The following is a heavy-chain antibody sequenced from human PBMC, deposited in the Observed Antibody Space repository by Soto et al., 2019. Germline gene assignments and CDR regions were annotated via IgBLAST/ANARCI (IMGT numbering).Heavy chain of an antibody. CDR1: GFTFSSYA. D-gene: IGHD6-19*01. CDR3: AKPGYLEQWLVRGYFDY. CDR2: ISSSGDTT. V-gene: IGHV3-23*01. Sequence: GSLILSCAASGFTFSSYAMSWVRQAPGKGLEWVSAISSSGDTTHYADSVKGRFIISRDNSKNTLYLQMNSLRAEDTAVYYCAKPGYLEQWLVRGYFDYWGQGTMVTVSS. J-gene: IGHJ4*02.